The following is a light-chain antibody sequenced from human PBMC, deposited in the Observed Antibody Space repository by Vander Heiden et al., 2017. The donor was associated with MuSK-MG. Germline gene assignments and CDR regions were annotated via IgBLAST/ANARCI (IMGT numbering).Light chain of an antibody. V-gene: IGKV1-5*03. CDR3: QQYNSYPLT. J-gene: IGKJ4*01. Sequence: DNPMNQVPSTLSASVGDRVTITCRASQSISSWLAWYQQKPGKAPKLLIYKASSLESGVPSRFSGSGSGTEFTLTISSLQPDDFATYYCQQYNSYPLTFGGGTKVEIK. CDR2: KAS. CDR1: QSISSW.